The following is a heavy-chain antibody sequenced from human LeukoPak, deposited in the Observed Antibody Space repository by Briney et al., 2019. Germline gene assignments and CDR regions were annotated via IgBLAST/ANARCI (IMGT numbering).Heavy chain of an antibody. CDR3: ARGNYGDYARSSFDY. V-gene: IGHV3-48*03. CDR2: ISSSGGTI. Sequence: GGSLRLSCAASGFTFSSYEMNWVRQAPGKGLEWVSYISSSGGTIYYADSVKGRFTISRDNAKNSLYLQMNSLRAEDTAVYYCARGNYGDYARSSFDYWGQGTLVTVSS. J-gene: IGHJ4*02. CDR1: GFTFSSYE. D-gene: IGHD4-17*01.